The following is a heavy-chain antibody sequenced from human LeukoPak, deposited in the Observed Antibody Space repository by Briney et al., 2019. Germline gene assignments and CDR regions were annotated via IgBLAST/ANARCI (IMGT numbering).Heavy chain of an antibody. J-gene: IGHJ4*02. D-gene: IGHD4-17*01. V-gene: IGHV3-9*01. CDR1: GFNFDDYA. CDR3: AKAHDYGDYAGFDY. Sequence: AGGSLRLSCAASGFNFDDYAMHWVRQAPGKGLEWVSGISWNSGNIAYADSVKGRFTISRDSAKTSLYLQINNLGAEDTALYYCAKAHDYGDYAGFDYWGQGTLVSVSS. CDR2: ISWNSGNI.